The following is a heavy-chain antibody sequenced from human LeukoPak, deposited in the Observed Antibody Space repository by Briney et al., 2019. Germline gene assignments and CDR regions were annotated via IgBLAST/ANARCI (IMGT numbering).Heavy chain of an antibody. CDR3: ARRRDALWGFGESSALFDY. CDR1: ADSISSSSYY. V-gene: IGHV4-39*06. Sequence: PSETLSLTCNVSADSISSSSYYWGWIRQPPGKGLEWIGTIYYSGNTYYNPSLESRVTISIDTAKNQFPLKLSSVTAADTAVYYCARRRDALWGFGESSALFDYWGQGTLVTVSS. J-gene: IGHJ4*02. CDR2: IYYSGNT. D-gene: IGHD3-10*01.